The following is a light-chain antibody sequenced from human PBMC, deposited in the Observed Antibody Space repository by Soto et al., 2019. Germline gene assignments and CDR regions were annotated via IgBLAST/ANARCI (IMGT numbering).Light chain of an antibody. CDR1: SSDVGSYNL. Sequence: QSALTQPASVSGSPGQSITISCTGTSSDVGSYNLVSWYQQHPGKAPKLMIYDVSKRPSGVSDRFSGSKSANTASLIISGLQAEDEADYYCCSYAGNTLVVFGGGTKVTVL. V-gene: IGLV2-23*02. CDR2: DVS. CDR3: CSYAGNTLVV. J-gene: IGLJ2*01.